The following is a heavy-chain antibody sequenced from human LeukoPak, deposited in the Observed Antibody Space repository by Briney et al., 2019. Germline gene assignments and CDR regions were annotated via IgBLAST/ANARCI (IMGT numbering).Heavy chain of an antibody. CDR3: ARDSSSWYRNYYYGMDV. CDR2: IYTSGST. V-gene: IGHV4-4*07. D-gene: IGHD6-13*01. Sequence: SETLSLTCTVSGGSISSYYGSWIRQPAGKGLEWIGRIYTSGSTNYNPSLKSRVTMSVDTSKNQFSLKLSPVTAADTAVYYCARDSSSWYRNYYYGMDVWGQGTTVTVSS. J-gene: IGHJ6*02. CDR1: GGSISSYY.